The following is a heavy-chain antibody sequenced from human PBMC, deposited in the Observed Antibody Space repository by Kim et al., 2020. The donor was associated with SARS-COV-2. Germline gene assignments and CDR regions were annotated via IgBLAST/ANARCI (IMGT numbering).Heavy chain of an antibody. CDR3: TRSPTLESSGL. V-gene: IGHV3-73*01. CDR1: GFIFSDSA. Sequence: GGSLRLSCAASGFIFSDSAVHWVRQASGKGLEWVGRIRSKAKSYATVYAAPVKGRFTISRDDSKNTAYLQMNSLKIEDTAVYYCTRSPTLESSGLWGQGTLVTVSS. CDR2: IRSKAKSYAT. J-gene: IGHJ4*02. D-gene: IGHD3-22*01.